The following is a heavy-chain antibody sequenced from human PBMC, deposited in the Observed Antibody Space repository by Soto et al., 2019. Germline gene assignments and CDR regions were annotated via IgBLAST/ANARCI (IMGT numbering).Heavy chain of an antibody. CDR2: ISYDGSNK. CDR3: ARDIIQPDYYGSGSCCDAFDI. D-gene: IGHD3-10*01. CDR1: GFTFSSYA. V-gene: IGHV3-30-3*01. J-gene: IGHJ3*02. Sequence: GGSLRLSCAASGFTFSSYAMHWVRQAPGKGLEWVAVISYDGSNKYYADSVKGRFTISRDNSKNTLYLQMNSLRAEDTAVYYCARDIIQPDYYGSGSCCDAFDIWGQGTMVTVSS.